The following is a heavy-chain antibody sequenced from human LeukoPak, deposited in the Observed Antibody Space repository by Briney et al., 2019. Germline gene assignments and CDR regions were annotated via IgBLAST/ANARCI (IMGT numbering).Heavy chain of an antibody. V-gene: IGHV1-18*01. CDR3: ARTLYIASAPGGFDY. CDR1: GYTFTSYG. Sequence: ASVKVSCKASGYTFTSYGISWVRQAPGQGLEWMGWISAYNGNTNYAQKLQGRVTMTTDTSTGTVYMEVNALRSDDTAVYYCARTLYIASAPGGFDYWGQGTLVTVSS. D-gene: IGHD3-16*01. CDR2: ISAYNGNT. J-gene: IGHJ4*02.